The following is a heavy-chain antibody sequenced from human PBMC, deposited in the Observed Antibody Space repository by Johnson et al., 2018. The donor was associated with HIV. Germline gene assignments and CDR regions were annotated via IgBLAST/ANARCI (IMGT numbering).Heavy chain of an antibody. Sequence: QVQLVESGGGVVQPGRSLRLSCAASGFTFSNYAMHWVRQAPGKGLEWVAVISYDGSNKYYADSVKGRFTISRDNSKNTLYLQMNSLRAEDTAVYYCARGGRHDAFDIWGQGTMVTVSS. D-gene: IGHD3-16*01. CDR2: ISYDGSNK. J-gene: IGHJ3*02. V-gene: IGHV3-30*04. CDR3: ARGGRHDAFDI. CDR1: GFTFSNYA.